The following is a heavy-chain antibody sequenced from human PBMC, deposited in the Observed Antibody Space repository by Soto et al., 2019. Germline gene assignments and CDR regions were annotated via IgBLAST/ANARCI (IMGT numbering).Heavy chain of an antibody. J-gene: IGHJ3*02. Sequence: GESLKISCKGSGYSLTSYWIGWVRQMPGKGLEWMGIIYPGDSDTRYSPSFQGQVTISADKSISTAYLQWSSLKASDTAMYYCARHRRWLQSNDAFDIWGQGTMVTVSS. D-gene: IGHD4-4*01. CDR2: IYPGDSDT. V-gene: IGHV5-51*01. CDR1: GYSLTSYW. CDR3: ARHRRWLQSNDAFDI.